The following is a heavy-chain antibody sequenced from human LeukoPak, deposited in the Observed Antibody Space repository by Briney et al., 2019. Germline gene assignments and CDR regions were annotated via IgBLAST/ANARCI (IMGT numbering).Heavy chain of an antibody. CDR2: ISYDGSNK. V-gene: IGHV3-30*18. Sequence: GGSLRLSCAPSGFTFSSYDMHWVRQAPGKGLEWVAVISYDGSNKYYADSVKGRFTIPRDNSKNTLYLQMNSLRAEDTAVYYCAKASGYSYGYSLDYWGQGTLVTVSS. J-gene: IGHJ4*02. CDR3: AKASGYSYGYSLDY. CDR1: GFTFSSYD. D-gene: IGHD5-18*01.